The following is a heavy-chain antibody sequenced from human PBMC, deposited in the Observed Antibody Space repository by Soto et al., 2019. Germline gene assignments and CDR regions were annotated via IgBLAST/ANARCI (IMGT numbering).Heavy chain of an antibody. V-gene: IGHV4-30-4*02. J-gene: IGHJ5*02. CDR1: GGSISSGDYY. Sequence: SETLSLTCTVSGGSISSGDYYWSWIRQPPGKGLEWIGYIYYSGSTYYNPSLKSRVTISADTSKNQFSLKLSSVTAADTAVYYCASAGYSSSWYGNSADWFDPWGQGTLVTVSS. CDR3: ASAGYSSSWYGNSADWFDP. CDR2: IYYSGST. D-gene: IGHD6-13*01.